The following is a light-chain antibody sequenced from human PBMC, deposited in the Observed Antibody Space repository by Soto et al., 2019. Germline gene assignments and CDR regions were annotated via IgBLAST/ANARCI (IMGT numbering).Light chain of an antibody. V-gene: IGLV2-23*02. J-gene: IGLJ1*01. CDR1: ISDVGTHNL. Sequence: QSVLTXPASVSGSPGQSITISCTGTISDVGTHNLVSWYQQHPGKAPKLIIYEVIRRPSGVSSRFSGSKSGNTASLTISGLQTDDEADYHCCSYAGSNPFPYVFGTGTKVTVL. CDR3: CSYAGSNPFPYV. CDR2: EVI.